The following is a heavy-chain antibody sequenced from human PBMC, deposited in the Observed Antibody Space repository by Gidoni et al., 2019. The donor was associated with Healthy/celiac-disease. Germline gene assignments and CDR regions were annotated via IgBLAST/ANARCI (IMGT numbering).Heavy chain of an antibody. D-gene: IGHD3-16*02. J-gene: IGHJ4*02. Sequence: QVQLVESGGGVVQPGRSLRLSCAASGFTFSSYGMHWVRQAPGKGLEWVAVRWYDGSNKYYADSVKGRFTISRDNSKNTLYLQMNSLRAEDTAVYYCARDKGDYVWGSYQVGGPQDDYWGQGTLVTVSS. CDR3: ARDKGDYVWGSYQVGGPQDDY. CDR1: GFTFSSYG. V-gene: IGHV3-33*01. CDR2: RWYDGSNK.